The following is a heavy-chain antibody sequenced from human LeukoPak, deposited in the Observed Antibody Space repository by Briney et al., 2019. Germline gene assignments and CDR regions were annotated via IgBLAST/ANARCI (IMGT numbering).Heavy chain of an antibody. J-gene: IGHJ4*02. Sequence: PGGSLRLSCAASGFTFSSYAMHWVRQAPGKGLEWVEVISYDGSNKYYADSVKGRFTISRDNSKNTLYLQMNSLRAEDTAVYYCARDFVMVYAIALVDYWGQGTLVTVSS. CDR1: GFTFSSYA. CDR2: ISYDGSNK. D-gene: IGHD2-8*01. V-gene: IGHV3-30-3*01. CDR3: ARDFVMVYAIALVDY.